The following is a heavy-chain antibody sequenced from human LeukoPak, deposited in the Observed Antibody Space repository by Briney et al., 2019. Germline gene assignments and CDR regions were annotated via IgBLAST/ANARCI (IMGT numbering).Heavy chain of an antibody. D-gene: IGHD2-2*01. CDR1: GFTFDDYG. V-gene: IGHV3-20*04. CDR3: ARVPSAYCSSTSCYYYYYYMDV. CDR2: INWNGGST. Sequence: GGSLRLSRAASGFTFDDYGMSWVRQAPGKGLEWVSGINWNGGSTGYADSVKGRFTISRDNAKNSLYLQMNSLRAEDTALYYCARVPSAYCSSTSCYYYYYYMDVWGKGTTVTVSS. J-gene: IGHJ6*03.